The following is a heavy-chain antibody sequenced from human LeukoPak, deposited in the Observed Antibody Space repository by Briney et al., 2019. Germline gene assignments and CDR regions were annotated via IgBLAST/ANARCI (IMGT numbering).Heavy chain of an antibody. J-gene: IGHJ4*02. V-gene: IGHV3-23*01. CDR3: AKADDDSPGYTNYFDY. CDR2: ISGSGAGT. CDR1: GFTFSSYA. Sequence: GGSLRLSCAASGFTFSSYAMGWVRQAPGKGLEWVSSISGSGAGTYYADSVKGRCTISRDHSKNTLYLQMNSLRAEDTAVYYCAKADDDSPGYTNYFDYWGQGTLVTVSS. D-gene: IGHD3-22*01.